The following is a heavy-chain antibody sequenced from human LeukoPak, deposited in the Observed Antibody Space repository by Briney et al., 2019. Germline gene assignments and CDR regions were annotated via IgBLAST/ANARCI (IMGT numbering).Heavy chain of an antibody. J-gene: IGHJ5*02. V-gene: IGHV5-51*01. D-gene: IGHD6-13*01. CDR2: IYPGGSDT. Sequence: GESLKISCKGSGYSFTSYWIGWVGQMPGKGLEWMGIIYPGGSDTRYGPSFQGQVTISADKSISTAYLQWSSLKASDTAMYYCARQPVRYSSSWANWFDPRGQGTLVTVSS. CDR1: GYSFTSYW. CDR3: ARQPVRYSSSWANWFDP.